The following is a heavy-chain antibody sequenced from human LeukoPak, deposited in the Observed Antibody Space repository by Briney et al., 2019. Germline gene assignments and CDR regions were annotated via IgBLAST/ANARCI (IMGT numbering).Heavy chain of an antibody. CDR2: INHSGST. CDR3: ARALPRIAAARDFGY. CDR1: GGSFSGYY. J-gene: IGHJ4*02. D-gene: IGHD6-13*01. V-gene: IGHV4-34*01. Sequence: SETLSLTCAVYGGSFSGYYWSWIRQPPGKGLEWIGEINHSGSTNYNPSLKSRVTISVDTSKNQFSLKLSSVTAADTAVYYCARALPRIAAARDFGYWGQGTLVTVSS.